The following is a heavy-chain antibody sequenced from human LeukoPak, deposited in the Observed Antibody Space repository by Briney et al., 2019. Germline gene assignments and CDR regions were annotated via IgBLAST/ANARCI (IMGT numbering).Heavy chain of an antibody. D-gene: IGHD3-3*01. CDR1: GFTFSSYG. V-gene: IGHV3-30*02. J-gene: IGHJ4*02. Sequence: GGSLRLSCAASGFTFSSYGMHWVRQAPGKGLEWVAFIRYDGSNKYYADSVKGRFTISRDNSKNTLYLQMNSLRAEDTAVYYCAKDLRRIFGVVITPHHTFDYWGQGTLVTVSS. CDR2: IRYDGSNK. CDR3: AKDLRRIFGVVITPHHTFDY.